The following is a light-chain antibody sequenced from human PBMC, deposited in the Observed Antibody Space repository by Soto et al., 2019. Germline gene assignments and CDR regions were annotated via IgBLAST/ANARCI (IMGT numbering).Light chain of an antibody. Sequence: QSVLTQPPSVSGAPGQRVTISCTGSSSNIGAGYDVHWYQQFPGAAPKLLIYTNNNRPSGVPDRFSGSKSCTSASLAITGLQTEDEADYYCQSYDSSLSGSVFGGGTKLTVL. J-gene: IGLJ3*02. V-gene: IGLV1-40*01. CDR1: SSNIGAGYD. CDR3: QSYDSSLSGSV. CDR2: TNN.